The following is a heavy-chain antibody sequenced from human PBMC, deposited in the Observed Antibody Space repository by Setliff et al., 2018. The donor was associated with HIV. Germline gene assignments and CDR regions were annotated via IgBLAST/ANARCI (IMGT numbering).Heavy chain of an antibody. D-gene: IGHD1-26*01. Sequence: ASVKVSCKASGYTFTSYDISWVRQAPGQGLEWMGWISAYNGNTNYAQKLQGRVTITADESTSTAYMELSSLRSEDTAVYYCAREREIVGAGNYMDVWGKGTTVTVSS. CDR2: ISAYNGNT. J-gene: IGHJ6*03. CDR1: GYTFTSYD. V-gene: IGHV1-18*01. CDR3: AREREIVGAGNYMDV.